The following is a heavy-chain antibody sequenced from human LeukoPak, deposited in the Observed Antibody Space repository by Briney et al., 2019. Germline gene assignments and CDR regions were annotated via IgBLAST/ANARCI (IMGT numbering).Heavy chain of an antibody. V-gene: IGHV4-31*11. CDR2: KFYGGAT. CDR3: ARYSPYLNAFDI. J-gene: IGHJ3*02. CDR1: GDSITDGGYY. Sequence: PSETLSLTCVVSGDSITDGGYYWSWLRRCPGEGLDWIGNKFYGGATYHNPSFQSRLIISTDTSKNHVSLQLSSVTAADTAVYYCARYSPYLNAFDIWGQGTMVIVS. D-gene: IGHD2-15*01.